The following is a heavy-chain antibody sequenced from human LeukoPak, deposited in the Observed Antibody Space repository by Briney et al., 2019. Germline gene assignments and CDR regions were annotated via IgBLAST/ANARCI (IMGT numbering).Heavy chain of an antibody. J-gene: IGHJ4*02. Sequence: GGSLRLSCAASGFTVSSNYMSWVRQAPGKGLEWVSLISGDGGSTYYADSVKGRFTISRDNSKNSLYLQMNSLRTEDTALYYCAKDASLDYWGQGTLVTVSS. CDR2: ISGDGGST. CDR3: AKDASLDY. V-gene: IGHV3-43*02. CDR1: GFTVSSNY.